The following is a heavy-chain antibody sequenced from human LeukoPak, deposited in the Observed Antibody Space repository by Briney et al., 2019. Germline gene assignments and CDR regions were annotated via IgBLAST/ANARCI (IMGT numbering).Heavy chain of an antibody. D-gene: IGHD3-10*01. CDR1: GFTFSSYG. CDR2: ISYDGSNR. Sequence: GGSLRLSCAASGFTFSSYGMHWVSQAPGKGLEWVAVISYDGSNRYYADSVKGRFTISRDNSKNTLYLQMTSLRAEDTAVYYCAKDKATTMVRGVMLDWGQGTLVTVSS. V-gene: IGHV3-30*18. CDR3: AKDKATTMVRGVMLD. J-gene: IGHJ4*02.